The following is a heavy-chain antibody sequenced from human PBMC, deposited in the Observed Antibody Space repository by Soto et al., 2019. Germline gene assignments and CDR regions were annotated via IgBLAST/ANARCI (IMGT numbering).Heavy chain of an antibody. CDR1: GLTFSSYG. J-gene: IGHJ4*02. CDR3: ARATGADKEDY. D-gene: IGHD3-10*01. Sequence: GGSLRLSCAASGLTFSSYGMHWVRQAPGKGLEWVAVIWYDGSNKYYADSVKGRFTISRDNAKNSLYLQMNSLRAEDTAVYYCARATGADKEDYWGQGTLVTVSS. V-gene: IGHV3-33*03. CDR2: IWYDGSNK.